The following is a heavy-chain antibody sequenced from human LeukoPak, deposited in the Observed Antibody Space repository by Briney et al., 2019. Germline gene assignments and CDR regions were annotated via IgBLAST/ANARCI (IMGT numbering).Heavy chain of an antibody. D-gene: IGHD4-17*01. V-gene: IGHV3-21*01. CDR2: ISSSSSYI. Sequence: TGGSLRLSCAASVFTFSSYSMNCVRQAPGKGLEWVSPISSSSSYIYYADSVKGRFTISRDNAKNSLYLQMNSLRAEDTAVYYCARSESGDYDFDYWGQGTLVTVSS. CDR1: VFTFSSYS. CDR3: ARSESGDYDFDY. J-gene: IGHJ4*02.